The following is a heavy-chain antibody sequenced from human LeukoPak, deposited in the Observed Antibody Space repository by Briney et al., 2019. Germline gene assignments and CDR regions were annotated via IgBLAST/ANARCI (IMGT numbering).Heavy chain of an antibody. J-gene: IGHJ4*02. V-gene: IGHV1-18*01. CDR1: GYTFTSYG. CDR2: ISAYNGNT. Sequence: ASVKVSCKASGYTFTSYGISWVRQAPGQGLEWMGWISAYNGNTNYAQKLQGRVTMTTDTSTSTAYMKLRSLRSDDTAVYYCARDLLYFDWLAYWGQGTLVTVSS. D-gene: IGHD3-9*01. CDR3: ARDLLYFDWLAY.